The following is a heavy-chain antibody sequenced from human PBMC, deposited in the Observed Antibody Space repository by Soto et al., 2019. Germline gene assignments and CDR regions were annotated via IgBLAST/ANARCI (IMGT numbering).Heavy chain of an antibody. Sequence: QVQLVQSGAEVKKPGASVKVSCKASGYTFTSYGISWVRQAPGQGLEWMGWISAYNGNTNYAQKLQGRVTMTTDTSTSTAYMELRSLRSDDTAVYYCAGDVAVLRFLEWGQNWGQGTLVTVSS. D-gene: IGHD3-3*01. CDR3: AGDVAVLRFLEWGQN. J-gene: IGHJ4*02. CDR1: GYTFTSYG. V-gene: IGHV1-18*01. CDR2: ISAYNGNT.